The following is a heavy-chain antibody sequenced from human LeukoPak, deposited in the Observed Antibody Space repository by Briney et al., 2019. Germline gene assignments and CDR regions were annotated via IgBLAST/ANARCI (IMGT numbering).Heavy chain of an antibody. J-gene: IGHJ4*02. D-gene: IGHD5-12*01. CDR2: ISYTGTYI. CDR1: AFSLNAYN. CDR3: ARAWGSDYDLNY. V-gene: IGHV3-21*01. Sequence: PGGSLRLSCAASAFSLNAYNMNWVRQAPGKGLEWVSSISYTGTYIYYADSVKGRFTISRDNAQNSLYLQMNNLRAEDTAVYYCARAWGSDYDLNYWGQGTLVTVSS.